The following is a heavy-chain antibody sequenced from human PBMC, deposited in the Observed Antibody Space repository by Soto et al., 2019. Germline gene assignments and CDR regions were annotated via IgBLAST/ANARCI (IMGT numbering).Heavy chain of an antibody. CDR3: AKEGVATNIAVAGPDYYYYGMDV. J-gene: IGHJ6*02. CDR2: ISYDGSNK. D-gene: IGHD6-19*01. V-gene: IGHV3-30*18. Sequence: GGSLRLSCAASGFTFSSYGMHWVRQAPGKGLEWVAVISYDGSNKYYADSVKGRFTISRDNSKNTLYLQMNSLRAEDTAVYYCAKEGVATNIAVAGPDYYYYGMDVWGQGTTVTVSS. CDR1: GFTFSSYG.